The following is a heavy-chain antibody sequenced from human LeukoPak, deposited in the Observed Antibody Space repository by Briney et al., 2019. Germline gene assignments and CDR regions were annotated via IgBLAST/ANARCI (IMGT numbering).Heavy chain of an antibody. CDR3: ARGNGPGSFIIDY. V-gene: IGHV3-48*01. D-gene: IGHD3-10*01. Sequence: GGSLRLSCAASGFIFTSHSMNWVRQAPGKGLEWVSFIDSSSSSIHYADSVRGRFTISRDNAKNLLDLQMNSLRAEDTAEYFCARGNGPGSFIIDYWGQGTLVAASS. CDR1: GFIFTSHS. J-gene: IGHJ4*02. CDR2: IDSSSSSI.